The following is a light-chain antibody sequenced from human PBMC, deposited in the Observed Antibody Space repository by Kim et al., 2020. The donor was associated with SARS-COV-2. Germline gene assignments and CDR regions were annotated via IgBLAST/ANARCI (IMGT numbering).Light chain of an antibody. CDR2: QDS. J-gene: IGLJ1*01. V-gene: IGLV3-1*01. Sequence: SYELTQPPSVSVSPGQTASITCSGEKLGDRYTCWYQQKPGQTPVLVIYQDSKRPSGIPERFSGSNSENTATLTISGTQAMDEADYYCQAWDSSTEVFGTGTKVTVL. CDR1: KLGDRY. CDR3: QAWDSSTEV.